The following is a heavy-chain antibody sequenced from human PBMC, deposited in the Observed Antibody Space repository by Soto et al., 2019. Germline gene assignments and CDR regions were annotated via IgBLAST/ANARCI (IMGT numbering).Heavy chain of an antibody. D-gene: IGHD6-13*01. Sequence: SVKVSCKASGGTFSSYAISWVRQAPGQGLEWMGGIIPIFGTANYAQKFQGRVTITADESTSTAYMELSSLRSEDTAVYYCASFRMGSSPLRGYYGMDVWGQGTTVTVSS. CDR1: GGTFSSYA. J-gene: IGHJ6*02. CDR2: IIPIFGTA. CDR3: ASFRMGSSPLRGYYGMDV. V-gene: IGHV1-69*13.